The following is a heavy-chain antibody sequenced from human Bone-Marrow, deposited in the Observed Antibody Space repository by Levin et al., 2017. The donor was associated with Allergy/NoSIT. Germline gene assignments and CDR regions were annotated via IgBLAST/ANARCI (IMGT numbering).Heavy chain of an antibody. J-gene: IGHJ6*02. CDR3: ARDASRGGLDV. Sequence: SETLSLTCTVSGGSVSDNNYYWDWIRQPPGKGLEWIGIIFYTGTTYYDPSLESRVTISVDTSKNQFALRLSSVTAADTGVYFCARDASRGGLDVWGRGTTVTVSS. CDR2: IFYTGTT. CDR1: GGSVSDNNYY. V-gene: IGHV4-39*06.